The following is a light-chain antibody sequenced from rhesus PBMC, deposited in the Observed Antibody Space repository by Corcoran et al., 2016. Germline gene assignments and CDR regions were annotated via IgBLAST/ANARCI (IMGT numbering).Light chain of an antibody. CDR2: KAS. Sequence: DIQMTQSPSSLSASVGDTVTITCRASQSISSWLEWFQQKPGKAPKLLIYKASTLQSGVPPRFSGSGYGTDVTLTSSSPQPEDFATYYCLHYNSSPFTFGGGTKVDIK. J-gene: IGKJ4*01. CDR1: QSISSW. CDR3: LHYNSSPFT. V-gene: IGKV1-22*01.